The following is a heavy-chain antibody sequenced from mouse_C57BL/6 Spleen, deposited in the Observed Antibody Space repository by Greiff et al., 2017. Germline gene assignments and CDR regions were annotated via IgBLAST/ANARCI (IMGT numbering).Heavy chain of an antibody. CDR3: ARLGDGYLRAFDV. CDR1: GYAFSSSW. D-gene: IGHD2-3*01. V-gene: IGHV1-82*01. J-gene: IGHJ1*03. CDR2: IYPGDGDT. Sequence: QVQLKQSGPELVKPGASVKISCKASGYAFSSSWMNWVKQRPGKGLEWIGRIYPGDGDTNYNGKFKGKATLTADKSSSTAYMQLSSLTSEDSAVYFCARLGDGYLRAFDVWGTGTTVTVSS.